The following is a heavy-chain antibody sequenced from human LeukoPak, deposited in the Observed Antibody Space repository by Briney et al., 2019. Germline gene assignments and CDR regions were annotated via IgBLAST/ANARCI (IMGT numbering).Heavy chain of an antibody. CDR3: AKDTWASNIYSLFDP. V-gene: IGHV3-23*01. CDR2: ISVSGDST. Sequence: QPGGSLRLSCAASGFTFTNYAMSWVRQAPGEGLEWVSGISVSGDSTYYADSVKGRFTISRDNSRNTLYLQMNSLRAEDTAVYYCAKDTWASNIYSLFDPWGQGTLVTVSS. D-gene: IGHD1-26*01. J-gene: IGHJ5*02. CDR1: GFTFTNYA.